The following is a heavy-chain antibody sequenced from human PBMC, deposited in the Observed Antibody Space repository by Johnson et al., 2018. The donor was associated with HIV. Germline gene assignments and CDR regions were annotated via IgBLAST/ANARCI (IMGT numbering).Heavy chain of an antibody. CDR1: GFTFSSYG. Sequence: QMLLVESGGGLVQPGRSLRLSCAASGFTFSSYGMHWVRQAPGKGLEWVAVISYDGSEKYYVDSVKGRFTISRDNAKNSLYLQMNSLRAEDTAVYYCASGWGIAASDAFDIWGQGTMVTVSS. D-gene: IGHD6-13*01. CDR2: ISYDGSEK. J-gene: IGHJ3*02. CDR3: ASGWGIAASDAFDI. V-gene: IGHV3-30*03.